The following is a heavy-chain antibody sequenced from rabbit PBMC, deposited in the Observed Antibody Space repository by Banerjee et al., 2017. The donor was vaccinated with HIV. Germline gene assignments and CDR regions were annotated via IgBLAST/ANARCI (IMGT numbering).Heavy chain of an antibody. CDR1: GFSFSSAYD. D-gene: IGHD6-1*01. CDR2: IYTGSSGDT. J-gene: IGHJ4*01. CDR3: ARGDSDYGYGSLAL. Sequence: LEESGGDLVKPGASLTLTCTASGFSFSSAYDMCWVRQAPGKGLEWIGHIYTGSSGDTYYASWAKGRFTISKTSSTTVTLQMTSLTAADTATYFCARGDSDYGYGSLALWGPGTLVTVS. V-gene: IGHV1S40*01.